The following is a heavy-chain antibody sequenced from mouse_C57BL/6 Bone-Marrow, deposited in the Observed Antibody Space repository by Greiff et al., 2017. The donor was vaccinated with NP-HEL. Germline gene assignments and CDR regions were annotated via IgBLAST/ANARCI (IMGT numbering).Heavy chain of an antibody. CDR2: IHPNSGST. V-gene: IGHV1-64*01. Sequence: QVQLQQPGAELVKPGASVKLSCKASGYTFTSYWMHWVKQRPGQGLEWIGMIHPNSGSTNYNEKFKSKATLTVDKSSSTAYMQLSSLTSEDSAVYYCARSPIPTIVAFDYWGQGTTLTVSS. D-gene: IGHD1-1*01. J-gene: IGHJ2*01. CDR3: ARSPIPTIVAFDY. CDR1: GYTFTSYW.